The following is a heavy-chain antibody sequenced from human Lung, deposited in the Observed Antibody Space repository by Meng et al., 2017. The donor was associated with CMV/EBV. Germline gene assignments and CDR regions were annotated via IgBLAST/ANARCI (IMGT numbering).Heavy chain of an antibody. CDR3: VFSGSHDYYFDS. Sequence: LXCAASGFSFKDYSINWVRQAPGRGLEWVSSISSSSTYIYYADSVKGRFTISRDNAKNSLYLQLNSLRAEDTAVYYCVFSGSHDYYFDSWGQGTLVTVSS. D-gene: IGHD1-26*01. CDR1: GFSFKDYS. J-gene: IGHJ4*02. CDR2: ISSSSTYI. V-gene: IGHV3-21*01.